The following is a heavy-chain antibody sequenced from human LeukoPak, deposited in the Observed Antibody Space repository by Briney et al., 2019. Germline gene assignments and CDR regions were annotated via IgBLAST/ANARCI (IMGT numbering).Heavy chain of an antibody. J-gene: IGHJ4*02. V-gene: IGHV4-34*01. CDR1: GGSFSGYY. CDR2: INHSGST. Sequence: SETLSLTCAVYGGSFSGYYWSWIRQPPGKGLEWMGEINHSGSTNYNPSLKSRVTISVDTSKNQFSLKLSSVTAADTAVYYCARVVAVAGTWRMGYYFDYWGQGTLVTVSS. CDR3: ARVVAVAGTWRMGYYFDY. D-gene: IGHD6-19*01.